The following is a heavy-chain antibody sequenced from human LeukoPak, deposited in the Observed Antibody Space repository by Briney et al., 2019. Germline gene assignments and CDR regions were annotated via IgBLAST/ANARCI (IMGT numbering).Heavy chain of an antibody. J-gene: IGHJ5*02. CDR2: ISSSSSYI. CDR3: ARLRQAGLDP. Sequence: GGSLRLSCAASGFTFSSYSMNWVRQAPGKGLEWVSSISSSSSYIYYADSVKGRFTISRDNSKNTLYLQMNSLRAEDTAVYYCARLRQAGLDPWGQGTLVTVSS. D-gene: IGHD3-3*01. CDR1: GFTFSSYS. V-gene: IGHV3-21*01.